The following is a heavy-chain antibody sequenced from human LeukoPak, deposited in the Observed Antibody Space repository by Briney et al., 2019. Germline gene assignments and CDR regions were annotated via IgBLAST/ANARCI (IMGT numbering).Heavy chain of an antibody. Sequence: ASVKVSCKASGYTFTGYYMHWVRQAPGHGLEWMGWINPNSGGTNYAQKFQGRVTMTRDTSISTAYMELSRLRSDDTAVYYCARGYSSGWYGMTWFDPWGQGTLVTVSS. CDR2: INPNSGGT. V-gene: IGHV1-2*02. D-gene: IGHD6-19*01. CDR3: ARGYSSGWYGMTWFDP. J-gene: IGHJ5*02. CDR1: GYTFTGYY.